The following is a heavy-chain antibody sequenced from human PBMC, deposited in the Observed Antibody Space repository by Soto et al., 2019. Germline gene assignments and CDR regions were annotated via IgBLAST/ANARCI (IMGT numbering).Heavy chain of an antibody. Sequence: ASVKVSCKASGYTFTSYAMHWVRQAPGQRLEWMGWINAGNGNTKYSQKFQGRVTITRDTSASTAYMELSSLRSEDTAVYYCARRRGYDFWSGYYGLSDYYGIDVWGKGTTGTVFS. CDR1: GYTFTSYA. CDR3: ARRRGYDFWSGYYGLSDYYGIDV. V-gene: IGHV1-3*01. CDR2: INAGNGNT. D-gene: IGHD3-3*01. J-gene: IGHJ6*04.